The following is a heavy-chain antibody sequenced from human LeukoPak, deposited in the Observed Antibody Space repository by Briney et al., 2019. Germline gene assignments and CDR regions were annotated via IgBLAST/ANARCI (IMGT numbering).Heavy chain of an antibody. D-gene: IGHD6-19*01. CDR2: ISDISDYI. CDR1: GFTFSSYS. J-gene: IGHJ4*02. Sequence: PGGSLRLSCAASGFTFSSYSMNWVRQAPGKGLEWVSSISDISDYIYYADSVKGRFTISKDNAKNSLYLQMSSLRAEDTAVYYCTRDVQPGWYFDYWGQGTLVTVSS. V-gene: IGHV3-21*01. CDR3: TRDVQPGWYFDY.